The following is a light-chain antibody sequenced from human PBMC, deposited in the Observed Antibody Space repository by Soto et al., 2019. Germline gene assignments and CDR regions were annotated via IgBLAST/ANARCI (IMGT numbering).Light chain of an antibody. CDR3: QAWDSSTAI. CDR2: QDT. Sequence: SYELTQPPSLSVSPGQTAIITCSGDKLGDKYACWYQQKPGQSPVLVIYQDTKRPSGIPERFSGSNSGNTATLTISGTQAMDEADYYCQAWDSSTAIFGGGTQLTVL. CDR1: KLGDKY. V-gene: IGLV3-1*01. J-gene: IGLJ2*01.